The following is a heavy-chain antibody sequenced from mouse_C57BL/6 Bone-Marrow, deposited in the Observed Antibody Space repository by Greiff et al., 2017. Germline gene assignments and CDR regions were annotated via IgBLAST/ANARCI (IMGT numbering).Heavy chain of an antibody. CDR3: ARSSTFFYYFDY. CDR1: GYTFTTYP. Sequence: QVQLKESGAELVKPGPSVKMSCKASGYTFTTYPIEWMKQNHGKSLEWIGNFHPYNDDTKYNEKFKGKATLTVEKSSNTVYLELSRVTSDDSAVYYCARSSTFFYYFDYWGQGTTLTVSS. J-gene: IGHJ2*01. D-gene: IGHD5-1*01. CDR2: FHPYNDDT. V-gene: IGHV1-47*01.